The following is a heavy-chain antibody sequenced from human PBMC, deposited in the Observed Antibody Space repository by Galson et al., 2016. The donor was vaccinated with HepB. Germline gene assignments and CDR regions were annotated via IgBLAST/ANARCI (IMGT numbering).Heavy chain of an antibody. CDR2: TYYRSEWRY. J-gene: IGHJ4*02. CDR1: GDSVSNNIDD. Sequence: CAISGDSVSNNIDDWNWIRQSPSRGLEWLGRTYYRSEWRYDYAPSVQSRISINPDTSKNQFSLHLNSVTPEDTAVYYCVKSVWLGRGFVSWGQGTLVTVSS. CDR3: VKSVWLGRGFVS. D-gene: IGHD6-19*01. V-gene: IGHV6-1*01.